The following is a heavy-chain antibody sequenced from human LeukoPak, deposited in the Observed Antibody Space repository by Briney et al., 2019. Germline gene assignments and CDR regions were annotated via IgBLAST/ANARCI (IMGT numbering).Heavy chain of an antibody. Sequence: ASVKVSCKVSGYTLTELSMHWVRQAPGKGLEWMGGFDPEDGETIYAQKFQGRVTMTEDTSTDTAYMELSSLRSEDTAVYYCATRLELLWFGELLFPDGYFQHWGQGTLVTVSS. D-gene: IGHD3-10*01. CDR3: ATRLELLWFGELLFPDGYFQH. CDR2: FDPEDGET. V-gene: IGHV1-24*01. CDR1: GYTLTELS. J-gene: IGHJ1*01.